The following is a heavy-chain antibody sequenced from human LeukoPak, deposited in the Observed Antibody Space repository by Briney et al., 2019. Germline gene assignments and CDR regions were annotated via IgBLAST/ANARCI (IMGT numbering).Heavy chain of an antibody. V-gene: IGHV3-33*01. CDR3: ARDWQLSFDY. Sequence: GGSLRLSCAASGFTFSSFGMHWVRQAPGKGLEWVAIIWSDGSNEVYIESVKGRFTISRDNSKNTLYLHMSSLRGEDTAMYFCARDWQLSFDYWGQGTLVSVSS. D-gene: IGHD6-13*01. CDR1: GFTFSSFG. CDR2: IWSDGSNE. J-gene: IGHJ4*02.